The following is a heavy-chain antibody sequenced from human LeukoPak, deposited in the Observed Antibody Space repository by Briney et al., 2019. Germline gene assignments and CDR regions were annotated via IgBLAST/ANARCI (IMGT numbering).Heavy chain of an antibody. CDR1: GGSISSSSYY. J-gene: IGHJ6*02. V-gene: IGHV4-39*01. CDR3: ARLAAMIRGMDV. Sequence: SETLSLTCTVSGGSISSSSYYWGWIRQPPGKGLEWIGSIYYSGSTYYNPSLKSRVTISVDTSKNQFSPKLSSVTAADTAVYYCARLAAMIRGMDVWGQGTTVTVSS. CDR2: IYYSGST. D-gene: IGHD2-2*01.